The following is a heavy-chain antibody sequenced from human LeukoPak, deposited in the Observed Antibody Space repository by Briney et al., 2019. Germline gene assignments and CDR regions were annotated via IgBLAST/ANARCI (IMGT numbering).Heavy chain of an antibody. CDR2: TYYRSKWYN. J-gene: IGHJ4*02. D-gene: IGHD3-10*01. CDR1: GDSVSSNSAA. V-gene: IGHV6-1*01. Sequence: SQTLSLTCAVSGDSVSSNSAAWNWIRQSPSRGLEWLGRTYYRSKWYNDYAVSVKSRITINPDTSKNQFSLQLNSVTPEDTAVYYCARDRQVRGVTMRGYFDYWGQGTLVTVSS. CDR3: ARDRQVRGVTMRGYFDY.